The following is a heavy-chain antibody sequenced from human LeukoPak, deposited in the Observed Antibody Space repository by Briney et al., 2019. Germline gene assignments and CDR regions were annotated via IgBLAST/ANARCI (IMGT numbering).Heavy chain of an antibody. CDR2: IYYSGST. CDR1: GGSISSGGYY. J-gene: IGHJ4*02. V-gene: IGHV4-31*03. D-gene: IGHD5-18*01. CDR3: ARAYGDTAMVLFDY. Sequence: PSETLSLTCTVSGGSISSGGYYWSWIRQHPGKGLEWIGYIYYSGSTYYNPSLKSRVTISVDTSKNQFSLKLSSVTAADTAVYYCARAYGDTAMVLFDYWGQGTLVTVSS.